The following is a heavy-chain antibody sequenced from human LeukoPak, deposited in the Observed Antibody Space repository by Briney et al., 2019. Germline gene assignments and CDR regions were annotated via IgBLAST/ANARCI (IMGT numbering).Heavy chain of an antibody. J-gene: IGHJ4*02. CDR1: GGSLSGCY. CDR3: ARQWLVSPLFDY. D-gene: IGHD6-19*01. V-gene: IGHV4-34*01. CDR2: INHSGST. Sequence: SETLSLTCAVYGGSLSGCYWSWIRQPPGKGLEWIGEINHSGSTNYNPSLKSRVTISVDTSKNQLSLKLSSMTAADTAVYYCARQWLVSPLFDYWGQGTLVTVSS.